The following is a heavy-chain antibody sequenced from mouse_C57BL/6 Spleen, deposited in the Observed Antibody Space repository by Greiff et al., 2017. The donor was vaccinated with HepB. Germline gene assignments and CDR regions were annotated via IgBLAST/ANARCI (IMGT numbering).Heavy chain of an antibody. J-gene: IGHJ3*01. CDR2: INPSSGYT. D-gene: IGHD2-4*01. CDR3: APPYDYDGAWFAY. CDR1: GYTFTSYT. V-gene: IGHV1-4*01. Sequence: QVHVKQSGAELARPGASVKMSCKASGYTFTSYTMHWVKQRPGQGLEWIGYINPSSGYTKYNQKFKDKATLTADKSSSTAYMQLSSLTSEDSAVYYCAPPYDYDGAWFAYWGQGTLVTVSA.